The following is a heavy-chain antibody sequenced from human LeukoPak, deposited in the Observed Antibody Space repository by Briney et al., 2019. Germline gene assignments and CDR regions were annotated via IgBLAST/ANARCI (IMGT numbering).Heavy chain of an antibody. CDR2: TNNDGRST. Sequence: GGSLRLSCAASGFTFSSYRMHWVRQAAGKGLVWVSRTNNDGRSTSYADSVKGRFTISRDNAKNTLYLQMNSLRAEDTAVYYCARGGSSSWYIGLDYWGQGTLVTVSS. D-gene: IGHD6-13*01. J-gene: IGHJ4*02. CDR3: ARGGSSSWYIGLDY. CDR1: GFTFSSYR. V-gene: IGHV3-74*01.